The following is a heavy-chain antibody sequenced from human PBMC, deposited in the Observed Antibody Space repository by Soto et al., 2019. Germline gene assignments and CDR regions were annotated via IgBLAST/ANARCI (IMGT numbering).Heavy chain of an antibody. D-gene: IGHD3-16*02. CDR2: ISSSSSTI. CDR1: EFTFSSYS. V-gene: IGHV3-48*01. Sequence: EVQLVESGGGLVQPGGSLRISCAASEFTFSSYSMNWVRQAPGKGLEWVSYISSSSSTIYYADSVKGRLTISRDNAKNALYLQMNSLRAEDTAVYYGARGYFMTTFGGVIAYWGQGTLVTVSS. CDR3: ARGYFMTTFGGVIAY. J-gene: IGHJ4*02.